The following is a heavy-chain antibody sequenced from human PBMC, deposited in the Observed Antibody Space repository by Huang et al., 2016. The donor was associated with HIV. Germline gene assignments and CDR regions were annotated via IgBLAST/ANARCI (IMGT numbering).Heavy chain of an antibody. CDR1: GGSFSGYY. CDR2: INHSEST. Sequence: QVQLQQWGAGLLRPSETLSLTCAVYGGSFSGYYGTWIRQPPGKGLEWIGEINHSESTNYNPSLKRRVTISVDTSRNQFSLTLTSVTAADTAVYYCARGQGGYYYYYMDVWGKGTTVTASS. CDR3: ARGQGGYYYYYMDV. J-gene: IGHJ6*03. V-gene: IGHV4-34*01.